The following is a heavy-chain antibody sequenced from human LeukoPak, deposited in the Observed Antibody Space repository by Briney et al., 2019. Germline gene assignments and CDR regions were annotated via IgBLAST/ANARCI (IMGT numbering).Heavy chain of an antibody. J-gene: IGHJ4*02. V-gene: IGHV3-23*01. CDR3: AKDRYYYDSSGYPDY. CDR2: ISGSGGST. D-gene: IGHD3-22*01. CDR1: GFTFSSYA. Sequence: TGGSLRLSCAASGFTFSSYAMSWVRQAPGKGLEWVSAISGSGGSTYHADSVKGRFTISRDNSKNTLYLQMNSLRAEDTAVYYCAKDRYYYDSSGYPDYWGQGTLVTVSS.